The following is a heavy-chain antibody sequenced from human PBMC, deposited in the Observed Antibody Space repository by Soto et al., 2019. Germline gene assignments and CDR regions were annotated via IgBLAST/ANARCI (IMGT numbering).Heavy chain of an antibody. CDR3: ARAGDVFNSFSDY. CDR2: INPSGGTT. Sequence: QVHLVQSGAEVKKPGASVKVSCKAYGYIFTGYFMHWVRQAPGQGLEWMGIINPSGGTTTYPQKFQGRVTITRDTSTSTVYMELSSLRSEDTAVYYCARAGDVFNSFSDYWGQGTLVTVSS. CDR1: GYIFTGYF. D-gene: IGHD7-27*01. J-gene: IGHJ4*02. V-gene: IGHV1-46*01.